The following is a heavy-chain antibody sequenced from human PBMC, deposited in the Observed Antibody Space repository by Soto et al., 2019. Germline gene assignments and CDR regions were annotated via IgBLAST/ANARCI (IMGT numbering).Heavy chain of an antibody. V-gene: IGHV4-30-4*01. CDR3: AREHTFKDFPSDWFDP. CDR2: IYYSGST. Sequence: PSETLSLTCTVSGGSISSGDYYWNWIRRPPGKGLEWIGNIYYSGSTYYNPSLKSRVSISVDTSKNQFSLKLSPVTAADTAVYYCAREHTFKDFPSDWFDPWGQGILVTVSS. CDR1: GGSISSGDYY. J-gene: IGHJ5*02.